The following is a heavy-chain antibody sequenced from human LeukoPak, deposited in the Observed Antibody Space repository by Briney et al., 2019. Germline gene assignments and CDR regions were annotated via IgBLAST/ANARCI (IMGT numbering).Heavy chain of an antibody. CDR1: GDSISSYY. CDR3: ARGSTGQYDP. CDR2: VHYSGSS. J-gene: IGHJ5*02. V-gene: IGHV4-59*01. D-gene: IGHD1-14*01. Sequence: PSETQSLTCSVSGDSISSYYWNWIRQSPGKGLEWIGYVHYSGSSNNNPSLKSRVTMSVDTSKNQFSLKLSSLTAADTAVYYCARGSTGQYDPWGQGILVTVSS.